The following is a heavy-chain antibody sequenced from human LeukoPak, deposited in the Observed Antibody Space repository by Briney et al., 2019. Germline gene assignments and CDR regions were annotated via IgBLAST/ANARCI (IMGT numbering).Heavy chain of an antibody. J-gene: IGHJ3*02. CDR2: ISHTGST. CDR1: GASINGHY. Sequence: SETLSLTCTVSGASINGHYWSWVRQSPEKGLEWLGYISHTGSTNYNPFLKSRVTMSVDTSKKQFSLKLSSVTAADTAIYYCARDQISIYAHDIWGQGTLVTVSS. D-gene: IGHD6-6*01. CDR3: ARDQISIYAHDI. V-gene: IGHV4-59*11.